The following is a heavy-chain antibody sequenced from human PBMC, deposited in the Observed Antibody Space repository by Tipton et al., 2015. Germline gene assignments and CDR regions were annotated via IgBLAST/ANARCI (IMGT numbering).Heavy chain of an antibody. J-gene: IGHJ4*02. V-gene: IGHV4-59*08. D-gene: IGHD3-3*01. CDR3: ARAPSDYDIWSGTFDY. Sequence: TLSLTCNVSGGSISSYYWSWIRQPPGKGLEWFGFIYYSGSTNYNPSLKSRVTISADKSKNQISLKLTSVTAADTAVYYCARAPSDYDIWSGTFDYWGQGTLVTVSS. CDR1: GGSISSYY. CDR2: IYYSGST.